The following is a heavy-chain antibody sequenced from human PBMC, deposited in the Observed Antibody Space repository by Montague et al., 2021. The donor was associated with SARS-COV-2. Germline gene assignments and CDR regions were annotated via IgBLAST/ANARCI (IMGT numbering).Heavy chain of an antibody. CDR1: GGSISSPDYY. CDR3: ASQLSSYCATNYCYPYYFDG. D-gene: IGHD2-8*01. CDR2: ISYTGRT. J-gene: IGHJ4*02. V-gene: IGHV4-39*02. Sequence: SETLSLTCTVSGGSISSPDYYWGWIRQSPGKGLEWIGSISYTGRTYYNPSLRSRVSFSMDTSKKHFSLSLSSVTVADAAVYFCASQLSSYCATNYCYPYYFDGWGQGALVTVSS.